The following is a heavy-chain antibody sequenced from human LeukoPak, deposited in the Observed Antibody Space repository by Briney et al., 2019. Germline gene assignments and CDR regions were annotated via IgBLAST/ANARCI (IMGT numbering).Heavy chain of an antibody. CDR3: ARQGTSSGSYFDY. V-gene: IGHV5-51*01. D-gene: IGHD3-10*01. CDR1: GYSFTSYW. Sequence: GESLKISCKGSGYSFTSYWIGWVRQLPGKGLEWMGIIYPGDSDTRYSPSFQGQVTISADKSISTAYLQWSSLKASDTAMYYCARQGTSSGSYFDYWGQGTLVTVSS. J-gene: IGHJ4*02. CDR2: IYPGDSDT.